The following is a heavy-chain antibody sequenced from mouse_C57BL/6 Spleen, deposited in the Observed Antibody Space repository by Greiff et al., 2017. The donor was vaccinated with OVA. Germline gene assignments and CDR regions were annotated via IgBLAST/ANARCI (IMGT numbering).Heavy chain of an antibody. Sequence: QVQLQQPGAELVKPGASVKLSCKASGYTFTSYWMHWVKQRPGRGLEWIGRIDPNSGGTTYNEKFKSKATLTVDKPSSTAYMQLSSLTSEDSAGYYWARGGFRGSRPFDDWGQGTTLTVSS. V-gene: IGHV1-72*01. J-gene: IGHJ2*01. CDR1: GYTFTSYW. D-gene: IGHD1-1*01. CDR3: ARGGFRGSRPFDD. CDR2: IDPNSGGT.